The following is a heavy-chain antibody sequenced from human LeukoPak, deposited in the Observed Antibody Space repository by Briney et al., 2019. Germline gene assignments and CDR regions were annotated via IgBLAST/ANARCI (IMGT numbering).Heavy chain of an antibody. J-gene: IGHJ4*02. CDR3: ARSGYYYDSLDY. Sequence: NPSETLSLTCAVYGGSFSGHYWSWIRQPPGKGLEWIGYIYYSGSTNYNPSLKSRVTISVDTSKNQFSLKLSSVTAADTAVYYCARSGYYYDSLDYWGQGALVTVSS. CDR2: IYYSGST. V-gene: IGHV4-59*08. D-gene: IGHD3-22*01. CDR1: GGSFSGHY.